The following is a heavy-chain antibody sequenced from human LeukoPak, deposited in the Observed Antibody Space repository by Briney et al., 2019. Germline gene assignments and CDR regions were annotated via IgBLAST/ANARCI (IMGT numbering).Heavy chain of an antibody. CDR3: AKGLLWFGERDYFDY. D-gene: IGHD3-10*01. V-gene: IGHV3-30*18. CDR1: GFTVSSNY. CDR2: ISYDGSNK. J-gene: IGHJ4*02. Sequence: QPGGSRRLSCAASGFTVSSNYMSWVRQAPGKGLEWVAVISYDGSNKYYADSVKGRFTISRDNSKNTLYLQMNSLRAEDTAVYYCAKGLLWFGERDYFDYWGQGTLVTVSS.